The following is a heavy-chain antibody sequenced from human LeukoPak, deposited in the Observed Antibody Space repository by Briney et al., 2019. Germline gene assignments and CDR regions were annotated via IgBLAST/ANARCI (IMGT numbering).Heavy chain of an antibody. CDR2: INHSGST. D-gene: IGHD3-9*01. J-gene: IGHJ3*02. CDR3: ARGQYDILTGYYILAAFDI. CDR1: GGSFSGYY. V-gene: IGHV4-34*01. Sequence: SETLSLTCAVYGGSFSGYYWSWIRQPPGKGLEWIGEINHSGSTNHNPSLKSRVTISVDTSKNQFSLKLSSVTAADTAVYYCARGQYDILTGYYILAAFDIWGQGTMVTVSS.